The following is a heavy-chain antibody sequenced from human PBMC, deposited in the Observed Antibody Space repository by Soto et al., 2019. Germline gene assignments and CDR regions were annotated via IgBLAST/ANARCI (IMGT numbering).Heavy chain of an antibody. J-gene: IGHJ4*02. CDR2: TYYRSKWYS. CDR3: ARGSYYSGWV. V-gene: IGHV6-1*01. CDR1: EDSVSSTSDA. D-gene: IGHD6-19*01. Sequence: SQTLSLTCAISEDSVSSTSDAWSWIRQSPSRGLEWLGRTYYRSKWYSDYAVSVKSRITINPDTSKNQFSLQLNSVTPEDTAVYYCARGSYYSGWVWGQGTLVTVSS.